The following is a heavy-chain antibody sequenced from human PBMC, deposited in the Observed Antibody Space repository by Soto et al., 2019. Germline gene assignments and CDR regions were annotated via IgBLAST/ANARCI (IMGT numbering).Heavy chain of an antibody. D-gene: IGHD2-15*01. CDR2: IVGSGSTT. Sequence: EVHLLESGGGLVQPGGSLRLSCAASGFTFSSYAMSWVRQAPGKGLEWVSGIVGSGSTTYYADSVKGRFTISRDNSQSTLYLQMNSLGADDTALYYCAKAGGDCSGGTCYSNQGDCWGQGTLVTVSS. CDR3: AKAGGDCSGGTCYSNQGDC. V-gene: IGHV3-23*01. J-gene: IGHJ4*02. CDR1: GFTFSSYA.